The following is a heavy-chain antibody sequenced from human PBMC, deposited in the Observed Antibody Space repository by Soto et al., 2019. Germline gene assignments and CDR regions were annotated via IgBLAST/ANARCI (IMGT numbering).Heavy chain of an antibody. D-gene: IGHD6-19*01. Sequence: QLQLQESGSGLVKPSQTLSLTCAVSGGSISSGGYSWSWIRQPPAKGLEWMGYIYHSGSTYYNPSLKSRVTISVDRSKNQFSLKLSSVTAADTAVYYCARAGGLGAVAVDYWGQGTLVTVSS. V-gene: IGHV4-30-2*01. CDR3: ARAGGLGAVAVDY. CDR2: IYHSGST. CDR1: GGSISSGGYS. J-gene: IGHJ4*02.